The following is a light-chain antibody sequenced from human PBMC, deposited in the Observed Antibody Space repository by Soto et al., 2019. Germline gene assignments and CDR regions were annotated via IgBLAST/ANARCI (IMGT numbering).Light chain of an antibody. CDR3: QQYNNWQT. Sequence: EIVMTQSPATLSVSPGERATLSCRASQSVSSNLAWYQQKPGQAPRLLIYGASTRATGIPARFSGSGSGTEFTLTISSLQSEDFGVYYCQQYNNWQTFGQGTKVEIK. J-gene: IGKJ1*01. CDR2: GAS. V-gene: IGKV3-15*01. CDR1: QSVSSN.